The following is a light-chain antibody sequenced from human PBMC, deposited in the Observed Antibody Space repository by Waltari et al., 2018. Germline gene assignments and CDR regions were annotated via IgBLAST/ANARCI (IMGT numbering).Light chain of an antibody. Sequence: DIVLTQSPATLSLSPGDRATLSCWASQSVSGHLAWYQQKPGQAPRLLIYGASSRATGIPARFSGSGSGTDFTLTISSLEPEDFAVYYCQQRSNWPPYTFGQGTKLEIK. J-gene: IGKJ2*01. V-gene: IGKV3-11*01. CDR1: QSVSGH. CDR2: GAS. CDR3: QQRSNWPPYT.